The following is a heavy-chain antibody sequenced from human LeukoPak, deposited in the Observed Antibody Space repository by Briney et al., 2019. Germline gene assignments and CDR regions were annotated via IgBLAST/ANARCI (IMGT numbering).Heavy chain of an antibody. J-gene: IGHJ6*02. CDR1: GFTFGNYA. V-gene: IGHV3-23*01. CDR2: ISGSGSNT. Sequence: PGGSLRLSCAGSGFTFGNYAMSWVRQAPGKGLEWVSTISGSGSNTYYADSVKGRFAISRDNSKNTLYLQMNSLRAEDPAEYYCAKKPAAGYCSGGSCSTYYYYNGMDVWGQGTTVTVSS. D-gene: IGHD2-15*01. CDR3: AKKPAAGYCSGGSCSTYYYYNGMDV.